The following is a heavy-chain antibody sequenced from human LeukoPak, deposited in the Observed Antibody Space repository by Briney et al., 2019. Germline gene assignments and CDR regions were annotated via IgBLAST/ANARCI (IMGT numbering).Heavy chain of an antibody. Sequence: GGSLRLSCAASGFTFSSYWMHWVRQAPGKGLVWVSRINSDGSSTSYADSVKGRFTISRDNAKNTLYLQMNSLGAEDTAVYYCARELGRYCGGDCYSRYFDYWGQGTLVTVSS. CDR1: GFTFSSYW. V-gene: IGHV3-74*01. D-gene: IGHD2-21*02. CDR2: INSDGSST. CDR3: ARELGRYCGGDCYSRYFDY. J-gene: IGHJ4*02.